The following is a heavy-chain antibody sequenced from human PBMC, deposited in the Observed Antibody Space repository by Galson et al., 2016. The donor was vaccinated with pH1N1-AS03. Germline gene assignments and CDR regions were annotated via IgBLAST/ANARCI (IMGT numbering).Heavy chain of an antibody. J-gene: IGHJ4*02. CDR2: ISAYNGNT. V-gene: IGHV1-18*01. CDR3: ARGWPDYGGDSFLGWDH. Sequence: SVKVSCKASGYTFTNYGISWVRQAPGQGLEWMGWISAYNGNTNYAQKPQGRVTLTTDTSTSTAYMKLRSLRSADTAVYYCARGWPDYGGDSFLGWDHWGQGSLVTVSS. CDR1: GYTFTNYG. D-gene: IGHD4-23*01.